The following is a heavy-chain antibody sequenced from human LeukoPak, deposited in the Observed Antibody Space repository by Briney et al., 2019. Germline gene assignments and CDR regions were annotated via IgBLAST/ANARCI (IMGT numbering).Heavy chain of an antibody. Sequence: PGGSLRLSCAASGFTFSSYGMHWVRQAPGKGLEWVAVIWYDGSNKYYADSVKGRFTISKDNAKNTVYLQMNSLRAEDTAVYYCVSFYETYWGRGTLVTVSS. CDR3: VSFYETY. V-gene: IGHV3-33*03. CDR2: IWYDGSNK. CDR1: GFTFSSYG. J-gene: IGHJ4*02. D-gene: IGHD2/OR15-2a*01.